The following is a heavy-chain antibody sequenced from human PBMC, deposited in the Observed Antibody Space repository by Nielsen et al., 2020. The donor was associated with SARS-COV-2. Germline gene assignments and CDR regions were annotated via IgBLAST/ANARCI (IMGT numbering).Heavy chain of an antibody. CDR3: ARCSTSCYHAFDI. CDR1: GFTFSDYY. D-gene: IGHD2-2*01. CDR2: ISSSGSTI. V-gene: IGHV3-11*04. Sequence: SLKISCAASGFTFSDYYMSWIRQAPGKGLEWVSYISSSGSTIYYADSVKGRFTISRDNAKNSLYLQMNSLRAEDTAVYYCARCSTSCYHAFDIWGQGTMVTVSS. J-gene: IGHJ3*02.